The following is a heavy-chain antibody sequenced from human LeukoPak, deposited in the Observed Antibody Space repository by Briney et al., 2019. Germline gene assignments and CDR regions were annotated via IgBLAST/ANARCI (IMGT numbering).Heavy chain of an antibody. V-gene: IGHV3-7*01. CDR1: GFTFSSYW. J-gene: IGHJ4*02. Sequence: GGSLRLSCAASGFTFSSYWMTWVRQAPGKGLEWVANIKQDGSEKYCVDSVKGRFTISRDNAKNSLCLQMNSLRAEDTAIYYCARDLGGSQTSWGQGTLVTVSS. CDR3: ARDLGGSQTS. D-gene: IGHD1-26*01. CDR2: IKQDGSEK.